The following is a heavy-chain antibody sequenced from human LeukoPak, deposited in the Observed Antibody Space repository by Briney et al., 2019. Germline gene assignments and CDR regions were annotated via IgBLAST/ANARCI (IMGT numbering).Heavy chain of an antibody. CDR2: INHSGST. D-gene: IGHD4-17*01. CDR3: ARVENDYGDYGAFDI. Sequence: SETLSLTCAVYGGSFSGYYWSWIRQPPGKGLEWIGEINHSGSTNYNPSLKSRVTISVDTSKNQFSLKLSSVTAADTAVYYCARVENDYGDYGAFDIWGQGTMVTVSS. CDR1: GGSFSGYY. J-gene: IGHJ3*02. V-gene: IGHV4-34*01.